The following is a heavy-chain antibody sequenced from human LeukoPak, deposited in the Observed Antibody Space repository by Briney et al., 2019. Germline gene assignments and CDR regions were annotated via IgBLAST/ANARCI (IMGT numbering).Heavy chain of an antibody. CDR2: IHDSGSS. Sequence: SETLSLTCTVSAGSISSSGDYWGYIRQPPGKGLEWLGTIHDSGSSYYNPSLKSRLTISIDTSKNRCSLNLHSVTAAHTAVYCCARVMPAALNFFDFWGQGTQVTVSS. D-gene: IGHD2-2*01. CDR1: AGSISSSGDY. J-gene: IGHJ4*02. V-gene: IGHV4-39*01. CDR3: ARVMPAALNFFDF.